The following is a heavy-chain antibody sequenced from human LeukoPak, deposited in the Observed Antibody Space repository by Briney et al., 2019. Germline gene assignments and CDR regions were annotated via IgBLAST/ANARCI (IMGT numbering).Heavy chain of an antibody. CDR3: ARVDTAMFRHYYYMDV. CDR1: GYSFTSYW. CDR2: IYPGDSDT. J-gene: IGHJ6*03. D-gene: IGHD5-18*01. V-gene: IGHV5-51*01. Sequence: GESLKISCKGSGYSFTSYWIDWVRQMPGKGLEWMGIIYPGDSDTRYSPSFQDQVTISADKSISTAYLQWSSLKASDTAMYYCARVDTAMFRHYYYMDVWGKGTTVTVSS.